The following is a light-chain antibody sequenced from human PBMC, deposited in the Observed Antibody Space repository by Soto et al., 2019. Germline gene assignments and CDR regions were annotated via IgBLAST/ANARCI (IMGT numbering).Light chain of an antibody. CDR2: AAS. Sequence: DIQMTQSPSSLSASVGDRITITCRASQGIDNYLAWYQQKPGGIPKLLIYAASTLRSGVPSRFSGGGSGTDFTLTITSLQPEDVATYYCQRYYNAPGTFGQGTKEEI. J-gene: IGKJ1*01. CDR3: QRYYNAPGT. V-gene: IGKV1-27*01. CDR1: QGIDNY.